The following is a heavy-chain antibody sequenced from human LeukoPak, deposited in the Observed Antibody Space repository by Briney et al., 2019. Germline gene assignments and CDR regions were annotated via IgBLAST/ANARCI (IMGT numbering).Heavy chain of an antibody. CDR3: AKDIGYCSSTSCYPRNYYYYGMDV. CDR1: GFTFDDYA. Sequence: GGSLRLSCAASGFTFDDYAMHWVRQAPGKGLEWVSGISWNSGSIGYADSVKGRFTISRDNAKNSLYLQMNSLRAEDTALYYCAKDIGYCSSTSCYPRNYYYYGMDVWGQGTTVTVSS. J-gene: IGHJ6*02. D-gene: IGHD2-2*01. V-gene: IGHV3-9*01. CDR2: ISWNSGSI.